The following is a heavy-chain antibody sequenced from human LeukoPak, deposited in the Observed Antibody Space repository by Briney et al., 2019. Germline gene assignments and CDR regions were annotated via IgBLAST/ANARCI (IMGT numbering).Heavy chain of an antibody. Sequence: PGGSLRLSCAASGFTFSSYEMNWVRQAPGKGLDWVSYISSSGSAIYYADSVRGRFTISRDNAKNPLYLQMNSLRAEDTAVYYCARARRDCSGGSCYPDYNWFDPWGQGTLATVSS. D-gene: IGHD2-15*01. J-gene: IGHJ5*02. CDR1: GFTFSSYE. CDR2: ISSSGSAI. V-gene: IGHV3-48*03. CDR3: ARARRDCSGGSCYPDYNWFDP.